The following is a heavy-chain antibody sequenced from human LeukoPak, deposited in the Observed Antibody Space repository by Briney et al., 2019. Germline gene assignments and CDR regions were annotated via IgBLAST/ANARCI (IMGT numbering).Heavy chain of an antibody. Sequence: SVKVSCKASGYTFTSYYMHWVRQAPGQGLEWMGGIIPIFGTANYAQKFQGRVTITTDESTSTAYMELSSLRSEDTAVYYCAIPQEAGFEYYYYYMDVWGKGTTVTVSS. J-gene: IGHJ6*03. D-gene: IGHD3-10*01. CDR3: AIPQEAGFEYYYYYMDV. CDR1: GYTFTSYY. V-gene: IGHV1-69*05. CDR2: IIPIFGTA.